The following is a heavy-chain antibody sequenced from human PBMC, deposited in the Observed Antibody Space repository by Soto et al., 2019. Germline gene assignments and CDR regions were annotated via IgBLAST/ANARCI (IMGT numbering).Heavy chain of an antibody. J-gene: IGHJ4*02. D-gene: IGHD6-13*01. CDR1: GFTFSNYA. CDR3: AKLNLFVSAAAGRGPLDY. CDR2: VSGSGGNT. Sequence: VQLLESGGGLVQPGGSLRLSCAASGFTFSNYAMSWVRQAPGKGLEWVSAVSGSGGNTYYADSVQGRFTISRDNSKHVLNLQMNSLRAEDTAVYYCAKLNLFVSAAAGRGPLDYWGQGTLVTVSS. V-gene: IGHV3-23*01.